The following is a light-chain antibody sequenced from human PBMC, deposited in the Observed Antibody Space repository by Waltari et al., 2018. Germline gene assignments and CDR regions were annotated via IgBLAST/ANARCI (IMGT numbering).Light chain of an antibody. CDR3: QQYDNYWT. Sequence: ITCRASQSITNCLAWYQQKPGKAPKLLIYKASNLESGVPSRFSGSGSGTEFTLTISSLQPDDFATYYCQQYDNYWTFGQGTKVEIK. V-gene: IGKV1-5*03. CDR1: QSITNC. J-gene: IGKJ1*01. CDR2: KAS.